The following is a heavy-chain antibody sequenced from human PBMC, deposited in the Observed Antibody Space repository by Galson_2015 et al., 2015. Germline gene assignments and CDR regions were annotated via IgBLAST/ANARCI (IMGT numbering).Heavy chain of an antibody. V-gene: IGHV1-46*02. CDR1: GYTFHNYY. CDR2: INPDGSST. Sequence: SVKVSCKASGYTFHNYYMHWVRQAPGQGLEWIGIINPDGSSTTYTHKFQGRVTMTRDTSKNQFSLKLNSVTAADTAVYSCARARYCTSDSCQAGDWFDPWGQGTLVTVSS. CDR3: ARARYCTSDSCQAGDWFDP. J-gene: IGHJ5*02. D-gene: IGHD2-2*01.